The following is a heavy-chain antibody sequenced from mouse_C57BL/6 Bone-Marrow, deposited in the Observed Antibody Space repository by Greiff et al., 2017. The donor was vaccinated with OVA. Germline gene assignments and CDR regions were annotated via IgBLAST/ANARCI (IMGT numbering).Heavy chain of an antibody. CDR2: INPNNGGT. Sequence: EVKLLESGPELVKPGASVKISCKASGYTFTDYYMNWVKQSHGKSLEWIGDINPNNGGTSYNQKFKGKATLTVDKSSSTAYMELRSLTSEDSAVDYCARLEVPYYFDYWGQGTTLTVSS. CDR3: ARLEVPYYFDY. V-gene: IGHV1-26*01. J-gene: IGHJ2*01. D-gene: IGHD2-14*01. CDR1: GYTFTDYY.